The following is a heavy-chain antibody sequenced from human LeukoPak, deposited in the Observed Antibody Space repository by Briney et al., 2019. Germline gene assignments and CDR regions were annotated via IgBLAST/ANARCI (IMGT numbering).Heavy chain of an antibody. V-gene: IGHV4-31*03. CDR1: GGSISSGGYY. D-gene: IGHD3-10*01. CDR3: ARDFTDYGSGSYYYYFDY. Sequence: PSQTLSLTCTVSGGSISSGGYYWSWIPQHPGKGLEWIGYIYYSGSTYYNPSLKSRVTISVDTSKNQFSLKLSSVTAADTAVYYCARDFTDYGSGSYYYYFDYWGQGTLVTVSS. J-gene: IGHJ4*02. CDR2: IYYSGST.